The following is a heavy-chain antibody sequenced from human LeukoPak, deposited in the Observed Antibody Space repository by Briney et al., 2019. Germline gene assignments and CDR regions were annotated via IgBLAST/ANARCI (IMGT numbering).Heavy chain of an antibody. CDR1: GFTFDDYA. Sequence: GRSLRLFCAASGFTFDDYAMHWVRQAPGKGLEWVSGISWNSGSIGYADSVKGRFTISRDNAKNSLYLQMNSLRAEDTALYYCAKELRGYSYSLDAFDIWGQGTMVTVSS. V-gene: IGHV3-9*01. J-gene: IGHJ3*02. CDR3: AKELRGYSYSLDAFDI. D-gene: IGHD5-18*01. CDR2: ISWNSGSI.